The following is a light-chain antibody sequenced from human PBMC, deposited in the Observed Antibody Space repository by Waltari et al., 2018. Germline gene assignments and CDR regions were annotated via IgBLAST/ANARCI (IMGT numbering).Light chain of an antibody. CDR3: QQNSSWPRT. CDR1: QSVSSS. CDR2: GAS. Sequence: EIVMTQSPATLSLSPGERATLSCRASQSVSSSLAWYQQKPGQAPRLLLYGASSRATGIPDRFRGSGSGTEFTLTISSLEPEDVAVYYCQQNSSWPRTFGGGTKVEIK. J-gene: IGKJ4*01. V-gene: IGKV3-15*01.